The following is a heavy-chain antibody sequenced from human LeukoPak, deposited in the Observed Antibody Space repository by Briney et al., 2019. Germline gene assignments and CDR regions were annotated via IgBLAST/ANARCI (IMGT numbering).Heavy chain of an antibody. CDR2: IYYSGST. V-gene: IGHV4-30-4*01. Sequence: SETLSLTCTVSGGSISSGDYYWSRIRQPPGKGLEWIGYIYYSGSTYYNPSLKSRVTISVDTSKNQFSLKLSSVTAADTAVYYCARATTVTPNWFDPWGQGTLVTVSS. CDR1: GGSISSGDYY. J-gene: IGHJ5*02. D-gene: IGHD4-17*01. CDR3: ARATTVTPNWFDP.